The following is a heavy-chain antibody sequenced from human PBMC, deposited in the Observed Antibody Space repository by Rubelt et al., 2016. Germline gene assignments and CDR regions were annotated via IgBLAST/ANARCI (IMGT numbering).Heavy chain of an antibody. Sequence: QLQLQLSGPRLVKPSETLSLTCTVSGGSISSTAYYWGWVRQPPGKGLEWIGYIYYSGSTYYNPSLKSRVTISVDTSKNQFSLKVYSVTAADTAVYYCARTYRYYSDYWGQGTLVTVSS. D-gene: IGHD1-26*01. CDR3: ARTYRYYSDY. J-gene: IGHJ4*02. CDR2: IYYSGST. V-gene: IGHV4-31*03. CDR1: GGSISSTAYY.